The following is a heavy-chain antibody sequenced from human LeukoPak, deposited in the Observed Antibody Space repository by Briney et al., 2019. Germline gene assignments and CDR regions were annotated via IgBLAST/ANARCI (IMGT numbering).Heavy chain of an antibody. V-gene: IGHV1-2*02. Sequence: GASVKVSCKASGYTFTGYYMHWVRQAPGQGLEWMGWINPNSGGTNYAQKFQGRVTMTRDQSITTFYMELSRLRSDDTAIYYCAKEKEWLANDAFDIWGQGTMVTVSS. CDR3: AKEKEWLANDAFDI. D-gene: IGHD6-19*01. J-gene: IGHJ3*02. CDR1: GYTFTGYY. CDR2: INPNSGGT.